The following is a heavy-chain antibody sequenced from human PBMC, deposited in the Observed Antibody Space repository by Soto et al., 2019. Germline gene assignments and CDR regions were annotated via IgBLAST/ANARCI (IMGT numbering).Heavy chain of an antibody. J-gene: IGHJ5*02. CDR3: AGDPDSHYNDSHASSYP. CDR1: GYTFTSYA. D-gene: IGHD4-4*01. V-gene: IGHV1-69*04. CDR2: IIPIIGII. Sequence: SVKVSCKASGYTFTSYAMHWVRQAPGQGLEWMGRIIPIIGIINYAQKFQGRVTISADKFTGTAYMELTGLRSDDTAVYYCAGDPDSHYNDSHASSYPWGQGTLVTVSS.